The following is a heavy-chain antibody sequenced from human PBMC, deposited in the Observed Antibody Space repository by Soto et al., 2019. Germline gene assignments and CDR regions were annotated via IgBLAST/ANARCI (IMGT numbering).Heavy chain of an antibody. D-gene: IGHD3-10*01. CDR1: GFTFSSYA. V-gene: IGHV3-23*01. Sequence: EVQLLESGGNVVQPGGSLRLSCAASGFTFSSYALTWVRQAPGKGLEWISGISGSGGSTYYADSVKGLFTISRDNSMHTLYLQMDSLSAEDTAIYYCARHHGGVLSHFHAWGQGTLVTVSS. CDR3: ARHHGGVLSHFHA. J-gene: IGHJ4*02. CDR2: ISGSGGST.